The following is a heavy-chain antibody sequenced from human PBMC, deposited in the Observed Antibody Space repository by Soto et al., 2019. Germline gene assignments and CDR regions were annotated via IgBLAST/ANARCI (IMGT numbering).Heavy chain of an antibody. CDR1: CYTFTSYG. V-gene: IGHV1-18*01. CDR3: GGVGGGGKVVLVGATRVRAFDI. J-gene: IGHJ3*02. CDR2: ISAYNGNT. D-gene: IGHD2-15*01. Sequence: ASVKVSCKASCYTFTSYGIRWLRHAPGEGLEWMGWISAYNGNTNHAHKLQGRVTMTTDTSTSTTYMERRGRRSDDTAGYYCGGVGGGGKVVLVGATRVRAFDICGKRTIVAV.